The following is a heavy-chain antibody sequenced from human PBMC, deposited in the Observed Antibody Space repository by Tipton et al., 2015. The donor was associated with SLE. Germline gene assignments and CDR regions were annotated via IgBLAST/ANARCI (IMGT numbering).Heavy chain of an antibody. CDR1: GFTFSSYD. Sequence: SLRLSCAASGFTFSSYDIHWVRQAPGKGLEWVAVIWYDGSNKYYADSVKGRFTISRDNSKNTLYLQMNSLRGEDTAVYYCVRDSKTSNSWGQGTLVTVSS. V-gene: IGHV3-33*08. CDR2: IWYDGSNK. J-gene: IGHJ4*02. CDR3: VRDSKTSNS.